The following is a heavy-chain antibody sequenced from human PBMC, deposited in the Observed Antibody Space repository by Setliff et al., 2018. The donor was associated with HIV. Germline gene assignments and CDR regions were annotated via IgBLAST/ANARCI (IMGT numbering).Heavy chain of an antibody. CDR3: ARDSPYGGYYLDAFDI. CDR2: FNPSGGST. J-gene: IGHJ3*02. D-gene: IGHD3-3*01. V-gene: IGHV1-46*01. Sequence: ASVKVSCKASGYIVTSYYIHWVRQAPGQGLEWMGIFNPSGGSTTYAQTFQGRVTMTRDTSTTTVYMELSSLRSDDTAVYYCARDSPYGGYYLDAFDIWGQGTMVTVSS. CDR1: GYIVTSYY.